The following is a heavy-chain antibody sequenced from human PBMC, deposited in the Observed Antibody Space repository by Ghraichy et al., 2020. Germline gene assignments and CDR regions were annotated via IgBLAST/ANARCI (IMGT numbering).Heavy chain of an antibody. V-gene: IGHV3-23*01. CDR1: GFTFSSYA. CDR2: ISASGGST. J-gene: IGHJ6*02. CDR3: AKNAQYCSGGSCYSYYYYGMDV. Sequence: GESLNISCAASGFTFSSYAMNWVRQAPGKGLEWVSGISASGGSTYYADSVKGRFTISRDNSKNTLYLQMNSLRVEDTAVYYCAKNAQYCSGGSCYSYYYYGMDVWGQGTTVTVFS. D-gene: IGHD2-15*01.